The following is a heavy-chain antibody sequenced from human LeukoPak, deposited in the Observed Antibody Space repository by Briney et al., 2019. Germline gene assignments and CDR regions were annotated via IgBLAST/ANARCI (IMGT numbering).Heavy chain of an antibody. CDR3: AKQAAATREDYFYYMDV. CDR2: ISSSSSYI. V-gene: IGHV3-21*01. CDR1: GFTFSSHS. Sequence: GGSLRLSCAASGFTFSSHSMNWVRQAPGKGLEWVSSISSSSSYIYYVDSVKGRFTISRDNAKNSLYLQMNSLRAEDTALYYCAKQAAATREDYFYYMDVWGKGTPVTVSS. J-gene: IGHJ6*03. D-gene: IGHD6-25*01.